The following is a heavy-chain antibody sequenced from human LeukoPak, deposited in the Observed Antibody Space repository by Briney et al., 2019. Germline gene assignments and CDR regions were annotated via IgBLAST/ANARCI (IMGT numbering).Heavy chain of an antibody. CDR1: GYTFTGYY. D-gene: IGHD1-7*01. Sequence: ASVKVSCKASGYTFTGYYMNWVRQAPGQGLEWMGWINPNSGGTNYAQKFQGRVTMTRDTSISTAYMELSRLRSDDTAVYYCAREVITGTTDWFDPWGQGTLVTVSS. CDR2: INPNSGGT. J-gene: IGHJ5*02. CDR3: AREVITGTTDWFDP. V-gene: IGHV1-2*02.